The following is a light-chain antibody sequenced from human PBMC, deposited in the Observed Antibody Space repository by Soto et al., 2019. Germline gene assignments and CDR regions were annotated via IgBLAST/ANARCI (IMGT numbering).Light chain of an antibody. CDR2: DVN. V-gene: IGLV2-11*01. CDR3: CSYAGTYTYV. J-gene: IGLJ1*01. Sequence: SALTQPRSVSGSPGQSVTISCNGTDTNIGFYNFVSWYQQHPDKAPHLVIYDVNTRPSGVPDRFSGSKSGKTASLTISGLQADDEADYFCCSYAGTYTYVFGTGTKAT. CDR1: DTNIGFYNF.